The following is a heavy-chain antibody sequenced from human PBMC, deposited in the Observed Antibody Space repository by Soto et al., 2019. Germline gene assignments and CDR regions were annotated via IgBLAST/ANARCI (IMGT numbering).Heavy chain of an antibody. CDR1: GYTFTSYA. CDR3: ARDRPTKYDYYYYGMDV. CDR2: INAGNGNT. J-gene: IGHJ6*02. D-gene: IGHD5-12*01. V-gene: IGHV1-3*05. Sequence: QVQLVQSGAEEKKPGASVKVSCKASGYTFTSYAMHWVRQAPGQRLEWMGWINAGNGNTKYSQKFQGRVTITRDTSARKAYMELSSLRSEDTAVYYCARDRPTKYDYYYYGMDVWGQGTTVTVSS.